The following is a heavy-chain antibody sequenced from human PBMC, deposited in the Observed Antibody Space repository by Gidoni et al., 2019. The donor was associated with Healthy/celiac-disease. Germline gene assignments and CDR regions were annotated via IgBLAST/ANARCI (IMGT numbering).Heavy chain of an antibody. V-gene: IGHV4-4*02. CDR1: GGSISSSNW. D-gene: IGHD1-26*01. J-gene: IGHJ4*02. CDR3: ARLRLVGALEIYFDY. Sequence: QVQLQESGPGLVKPSGTLSLTCAVPGGSISSSNWWSWVRQPPGKGLEWIGEIYHSGSTNYNPSLKSRVTISVDKSKNQFSLKLSSVTAADTAVYYCARLRLVGALEIYFDYWGQGTLVTVSS. CDR2: IYHSGST.